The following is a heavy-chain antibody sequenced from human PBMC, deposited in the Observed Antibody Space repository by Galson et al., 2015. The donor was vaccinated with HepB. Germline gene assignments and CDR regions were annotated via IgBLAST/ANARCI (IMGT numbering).Heavy chain of an antibody. CDR2: ISSSGSTI. CDR3: ARDPLRFGELLDY. Sequence: SLRLSCAASGFTFSDYYMSWIRQAPGKGLEWVSYISSSGSTIYYADSVKGRFTISRDNAKNSLYPQMNSLRAEDTAVYYCARDPLRFGELLDYWGQGTPVTVSS. J-gene: IGHJ4*02. D-gene: IGHD3-10*01. CDR1: GFTFSDYY. V-gene: IGHV3-11*01.